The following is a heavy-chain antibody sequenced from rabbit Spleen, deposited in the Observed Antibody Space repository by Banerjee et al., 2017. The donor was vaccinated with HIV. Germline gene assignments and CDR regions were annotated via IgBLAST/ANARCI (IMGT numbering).Heavy chain of an antibody. CDR1: GFSFSNKAV. CDR3: ARGSATMTMVITGYYLSL. Sequence: QEQLVESGGGLVKPEGSLKLSCTASGFSFSNKAVMCWVRQAPGKGLEWIACIYTGASGSTAYASWAKGRFTISKTSSTTVTLQLNSLTAADTATYFCARGSATMTMVITGYYLSLWGPGTLVTVS. CDR2: IYTGASGST. J-gene: IGHJ4*01. D-gene: IGHD2-1*01. V-gene: IGHV1S45*01.